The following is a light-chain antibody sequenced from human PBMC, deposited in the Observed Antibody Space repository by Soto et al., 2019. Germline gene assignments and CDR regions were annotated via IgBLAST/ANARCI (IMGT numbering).Light chain of an antibody. Sequence: QSALTQPASVSGSPGQSITISCTGTSSDVGGYNHVAWYQQHPGKAPKLIIYDVSNRPSGVSNRFSGSKSGNTASLTISGLQAEDEADYYCSSKTGSSTTPVVFGGGTKVTVL. V-gene: IGLV2-14*01. CDR3: SSKTGSSTTPVV. CDR1: SSDVGGYNH. CDR2: DVS. J-gene: IGLJ2*01.